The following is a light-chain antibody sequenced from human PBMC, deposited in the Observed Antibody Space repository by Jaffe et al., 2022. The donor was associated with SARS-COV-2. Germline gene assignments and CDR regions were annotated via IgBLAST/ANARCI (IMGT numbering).Light chain of an antibody. J-gene: IGLJ2*01. CDR1: SSDVGGYDY. Sequence: QSALTQPPSASGSPGQSVIISCSGTSSDVGGYDYVSWYQQHPGKAPKLMIYEVNKRPSGVPDRFSGSKSGNTASLTVSGLQAEDEADYYCSSYAGNNVIFGGGTKLTVL. CDR3: SSYAGNNVI. V-gene: IGLV2-8*01. CDR2: EVN.